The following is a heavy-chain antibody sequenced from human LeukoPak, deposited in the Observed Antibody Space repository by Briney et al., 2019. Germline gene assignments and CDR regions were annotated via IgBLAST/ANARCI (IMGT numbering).Heavy chain of an antibody. CDR2: IIPIFGTA. Sequence: ASVKVSCKASGGTFSSYAISWVRQAPGQGLEWMGRIIPIFGTANYAQKFQGRVTITTDESTSTAYTELSSLRSEDTAVYYCASGGGGYLFRLVGSPSFDYWGQGTLVTVSS. CDR1: GGTFSSYA. J-gene: IGHJ4*02. CDR3: ASGGGGYLFRLVGSPSFDY. V-gene: IGHV1-69*05. D-gene: IGHD2-21*01.